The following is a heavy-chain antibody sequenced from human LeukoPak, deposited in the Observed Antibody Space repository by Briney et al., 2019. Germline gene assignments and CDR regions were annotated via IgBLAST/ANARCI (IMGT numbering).Heavy chain of an antibody. CDR2: INAGNGNT. J-gene: IGHJ4*02. V-gene: IGHV1-3*01. CDR1: GYTFTSYV. Sequence: ASVKVSCKASGYTFTSYVMHWVRQAPGQRLEWMGWINAGNGNTKYSQKFQGRVTITRDTSASTAYMELSSLRSEDTAVYYCARGHVLLWFGELDYWGQGTLVTVSS. CDR3: ARGHVLLWFGELDY. D-gene: IGHD3-10*01.